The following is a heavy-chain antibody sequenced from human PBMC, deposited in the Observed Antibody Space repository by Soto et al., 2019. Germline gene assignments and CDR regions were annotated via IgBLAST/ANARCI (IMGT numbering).Heavy chain of an antibody. Sequence: SETLSLTYIVSGGTISSYYWSWIRQPPGKGLEWIGYIYYSGSTNYNPSLKSRVTISVDTSKNQFSLKLSSVTAADTAVYYCARNRQRGTMVRGVMVSYYFDYWAQGTLVTVSS. J-gene: IGHJ4*02. CDR3: ARNRQRGTMVRGVMVSYYFDY. CDR2: IYYSGST. CDR1: GGTISSYY. V-gene: IGHV4-59*08. D-gene: IGHD3-10*01.